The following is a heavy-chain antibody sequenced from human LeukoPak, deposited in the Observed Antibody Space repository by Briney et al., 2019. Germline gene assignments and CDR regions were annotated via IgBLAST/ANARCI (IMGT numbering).Heavy chain of an antibody. Sequence: PSETLSLTCTVSGGSISSYYWSWIRQPPGKGLEWIGYIYYSGSTNYNPSLKSRVTISVDTSKDQFSLTLSSVTAADTAVYYCARARTTVTTPYFDYWGQGTLVTVSS. CDR1: GGSISSYY. CDR2: IYYSGST. V-gene: IGHV4-59*01. J-gene: IGHJ4*02. CDR3: ARARTTVTTPYFDY. D-gene: IGHD4-17*01.